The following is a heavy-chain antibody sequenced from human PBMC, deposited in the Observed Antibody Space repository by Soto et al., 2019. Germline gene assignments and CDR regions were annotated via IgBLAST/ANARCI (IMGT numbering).Heavy chain of an antibody. J-gene: IGHJ2*01. Sequence: SETLSLTCTVSGGSISSSNYYWGWIRQPPRKGLEWVGSIFYGGSTYYNPSLKSRVTISVDTSKNQFSLKLTSVTAADTAVYYCARTAPGRGGFFDLWGRGTLVTVSS. CDR3: ARTAPGRGGFFDL. CDR2: IFYGGST. D-gene: IGHD3-16*01. CDR1: GGSISSSNYY. V-gene: IGHV4-39*01.